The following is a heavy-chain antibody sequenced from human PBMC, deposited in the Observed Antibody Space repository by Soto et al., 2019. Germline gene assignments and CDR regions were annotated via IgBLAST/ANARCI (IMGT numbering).Heavy chain of an antibody. CDR2: ISYNGNKK. CDR1: GFSFSGYS. D-gene: IGHD2-15*01. Sequence: PGGSLRLTCAASGFSFSGYSMHWIRQIPGKGLEWVAVISYNGNKKSYAASGKGRVTISRDNTKSTLCLQMNCRRSEDTSVYFCTQTVVVAPSWTFDIWGQGTTVTVS. CDR3: TQTVVVAPSWTFDI. V-gene: IGHV3-30*03. J-gene: IGHJ3*02.